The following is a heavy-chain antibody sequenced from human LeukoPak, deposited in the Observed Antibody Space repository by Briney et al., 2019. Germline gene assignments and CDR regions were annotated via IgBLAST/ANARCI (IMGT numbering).Heavy chain of an antibody. D-gene: IGHD2-8*01. CDR3: ARAQLGYCTNGVCSPFDY. CDR2: IIAYNGNT. V-gene: IGHV1-18*01. J-gene: IGHJ4*02. CDR1: GYTFTSYG. Sequence: ASVKVSCEASGYTFTSYGISWVRQAPGQGLEWMGWIIAYNGNTNYAQKLQGRVTMTTDTSTSTAYMELRSLRSDDTAVYYCARAQLGYCTNGVCSPFDYWGQGTLVTVSS.